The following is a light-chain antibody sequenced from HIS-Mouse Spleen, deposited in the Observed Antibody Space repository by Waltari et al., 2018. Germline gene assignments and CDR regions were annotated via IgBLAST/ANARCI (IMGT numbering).Light chain of an antibody. CDR3: QAWDSSTAV. CDR2: QAS. CDR1: KLGDKY. V-gene: IGLV3-1*01. Sequence: SYELTQPPSVSVSPGQTASITCSGDKLGDKYACWYQQKPGQSPVLVIYQASKRPSGIPERFSGSNAGNTATLTISGTQAMDEADYYGQAWDSSTAVFGTGTKVTVL. J-gene: IGLJ1*01.